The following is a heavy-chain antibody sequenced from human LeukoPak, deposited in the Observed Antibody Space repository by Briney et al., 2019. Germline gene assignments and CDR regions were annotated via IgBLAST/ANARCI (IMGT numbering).Heavy chain of an antibody. D-gene: IGHD5-18*01. CDR2: IYYSGST. J-gene: IGHJ4*02. CDR3: ASPDTAMVIFDY. CDR1: GGSISSSSYY. Sequence: SETLYLTCTVSGGSISSSSYYWGWIRQPPGKGLEWIGSIYYSGSTYYNPSLKSRVTISVDTSKNQFSLKLSSVTAADTAVYYCASPDTAMVIFDYWGQGTLVTVSS. V-gene: IGHV4-39*01.